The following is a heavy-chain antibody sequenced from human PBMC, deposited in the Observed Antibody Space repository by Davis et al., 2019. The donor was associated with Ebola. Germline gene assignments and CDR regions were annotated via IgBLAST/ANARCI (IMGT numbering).Heavy chain of an antibody. D-gene: IGHD3-10*01. CDR3: TTTGQKTLWFRALDV. Sequence: GESLKISCAASGFTFSSYGMHWVRQAPGKGLEWVAVIWYDGSNKYYADSVKGRFTISRDNSKNTLYLQMNSLKTEDTAVYYCTTTGQKTLWFRALDVWGQGTTVTVSS. V-gene: IGHV3-33*01. CDR2: IWYDGSNK. CDR1: GFTFSSYG. J-gene: IGHJ6*02.